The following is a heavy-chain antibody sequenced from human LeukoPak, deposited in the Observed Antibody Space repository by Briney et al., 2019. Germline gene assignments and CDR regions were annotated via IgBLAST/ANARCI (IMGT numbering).Heavy chain of an antibody. CDR1: SFAFSNYA. D-gene: IGHD3-10*01. V-gene: IGHV3-30*03. CDR2: ISFDGTNR. CDR3: ARDGGRATIVRGIIIMSVGDF. Sequence: GGSLRLSCAASSFAFSNYAMHWVRQAPGQGLEWVVVISFDGTNRKCIDYLEGRFSISRDNSKSTVYLKRNSLRTEDKALYYCARDGGRATIVRGIIIMSVGDFWGQGALVSVSS. J-gene: IGHJ4*02.